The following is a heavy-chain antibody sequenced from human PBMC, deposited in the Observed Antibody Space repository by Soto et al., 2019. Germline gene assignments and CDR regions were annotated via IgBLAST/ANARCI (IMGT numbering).Heavy chain of an antibody. J-gene: IGHJ4*02. V-gene: IGHV4-59*01. CDR3: ARTWGSTNGY. D-gene: IGHD3-16*01. CDR2: IYYSGST. Sequence: QVQLQESGPGLVKPSETLSLTCVVSGGSLSSYYWSWIRQPPGKGLEWIGYIYYSGSTNYNPSLKSRVTISVDTSKNPFSLKLSSVTAADTAVYYCARTWGSTNGYWGRGTVVTVSS. CDR1: GGSLSSYY.